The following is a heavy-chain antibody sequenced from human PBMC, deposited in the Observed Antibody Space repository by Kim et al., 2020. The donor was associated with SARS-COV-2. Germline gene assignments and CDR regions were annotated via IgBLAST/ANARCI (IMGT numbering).Heavy chain of an antibody. CDR1: GGSISSGDYY. V-gene: IGHV4-30-4*01. CDR3: ASGEGVRGVFDAFDI. Sequence: SETLSLTCTVSGGSISSGDYYWSWIRQPPGKGLEWIGYIYYSGSTYYNPSLKSRVTISVDTSKNQFSLKLSSVTAADTAVYYCASGEGVRGVFDAFDIWGQGTMVTVSS. D-gene: IGHD3-10*01. J-gene: IGHJ3*02. CDR2: IYYSGST.